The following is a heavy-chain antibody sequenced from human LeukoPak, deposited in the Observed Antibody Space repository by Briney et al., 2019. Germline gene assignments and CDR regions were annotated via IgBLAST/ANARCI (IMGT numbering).Heavy chain of an antibody. CDR2: IYYTGTT. D-gene: IGHD3-22*01. J-gene: IGHJ6*02. Sequence: SETLSLTCTVSGDSISSGNYYWGWIRQPPGKGLEWIASIYYTGTTYYYPSLTSRGTISLDTSNNQFSLRLTSVTAADTAVYYCARMTWIVATYGMDVWGQGTTVTVSS. CDR1: GDSISSGNYY. CDR3: ARMTWIVATYGMDV. V-gene: IGHV4-39*01.